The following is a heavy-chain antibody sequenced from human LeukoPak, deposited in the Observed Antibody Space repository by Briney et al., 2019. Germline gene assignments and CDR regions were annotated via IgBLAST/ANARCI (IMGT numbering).Heavy chain of an antibody. J-gene: IGHJ4*02. CDR1: GFTFSNSW. V-gene: IGHV3-7*01. CDR3: VRALGSSSADF. D-gene: IGHD6-6*01. CDR2: INQDGSEK. Sequence: GGSLRLSCAASGFTFSNSWMSWVRQAPGKGLEWVANINQDGSEKYYVDSVEGRFTISRDNTKNSLSLQMDSLRGEDTAVYFCVRALGSSSADFWGQGALVTVSS.